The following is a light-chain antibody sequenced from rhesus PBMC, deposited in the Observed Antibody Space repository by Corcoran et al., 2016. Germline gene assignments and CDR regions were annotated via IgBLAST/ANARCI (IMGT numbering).Light chain of an antibody. CDR2: QVS. CDR3: GQGTNVIFT. J-gene: IGKJ3*01. V-gene: IGKV2-65*01. Sequence: DVVMTQSPLSLSITPGQPASISCRSSQSLVHSNGNTYLNWYQQKPGQPPRRLIYQVSSRDSGVPDRFSGSGAGTDCTLKISRVEAEDVGVYYCGQGTNVIFTFGPGTKLDIK. CDR1: QSLVHSNGNTY.